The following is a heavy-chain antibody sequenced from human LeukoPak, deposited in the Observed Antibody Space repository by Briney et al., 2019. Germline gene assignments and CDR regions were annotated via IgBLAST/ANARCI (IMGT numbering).Heavy chain of an antibody. D-gene: IGHD3/OR15-3a*01. Sequence: ASVNVSCMASGYTFTGYYMHWVRQAPGQGLEWMGWINPNSGGTNYAQKFRGRVTMTRDTSISTAYMELSRLRSDDTAVYYCARWDVWTPFDVWGQGTMVTVSS. CDR1: GYTFTGYY. J-gene: IGHJ3*01. V-gene: IGHV1-2*02. CDR3: ARWDVWTPFDV. CDR2: INPNSGGT.